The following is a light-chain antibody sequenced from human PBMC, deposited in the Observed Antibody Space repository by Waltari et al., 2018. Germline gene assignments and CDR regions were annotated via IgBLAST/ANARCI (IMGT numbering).Light chain of an antibody. J-gene: IGKJ3*01. Sequence: IQLTQSPSSLSPSVGDRVTITCRAGRTVSTYLNWYQQKPGKAPKLLIYAASMLQSGVPSRFSGSGSGTEFSLTIASLQPEDSATYYCQQSFDSVFTFGPGTTVNV. CDR2: AAS. CDR1: RTVSTY. CDR3: QQSFDSVFT. V-gene: IGKV1-39*01.